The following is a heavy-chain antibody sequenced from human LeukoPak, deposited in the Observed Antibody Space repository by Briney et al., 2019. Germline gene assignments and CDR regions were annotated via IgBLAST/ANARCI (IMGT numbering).Heavy chain of an antibody. J-gene: IGHJ5*02. V-gene: IGHV3-30*18. CDR1: GFTFSSYG. D-gene: IGHD2-15*01. CDR2: ISYDGSNK. Sequence: GGSLRLSCAASGFTFSSYGMHWVRQAPGKGLEWVAVISYDGSNKYYAESVKGRFTISRDNSKNTLYLQMNSLRAEDTAVYYCAKEGGHRNWFDPWGQGTLVTVSS. CDR3: AKEGGHRNWFDP.